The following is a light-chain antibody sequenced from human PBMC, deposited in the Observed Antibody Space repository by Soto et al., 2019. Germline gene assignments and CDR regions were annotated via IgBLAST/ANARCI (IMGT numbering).Light chain of an antibody. V-gene: IGKV3-20*01. CDR2: SAS. Sequence: EIVLTQSPGTLSLSPGERATLSCRASQSVNSKYLAWYQQKPGQAPRLRIYSASNRATGISDRFSGSGSGTDFTLIISRLEPEDFAVYYCQQYGNSPPYSFGQGTRLEIK. CDR3: QQYGNSPPYS. J-gene: IGKJ2*03. CDR1: QSVNSKY.